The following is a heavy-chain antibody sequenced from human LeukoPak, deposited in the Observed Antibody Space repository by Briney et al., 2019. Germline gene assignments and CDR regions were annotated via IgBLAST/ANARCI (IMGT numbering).Heavy chain of an antibody. CDR1: GFTFSSFG. Sequence: PEGSLRLSCAASGFTFSSFGMHWVRQAPDKGLEWVAVISYDGSNKYYADSVKGRFTISRDNSKNTLYLQMNSLRPEDTAVYYCAKDYGDYGYYYYYMDVWGKGTTVTVSS. CDR2: ISYDGSNK. J-gene: IGHJ6*03. CDR3: AKDYGDYGYYYYYMDV. V-gene: IGHV3-30*18. D-gene: IGHD4-17*01.